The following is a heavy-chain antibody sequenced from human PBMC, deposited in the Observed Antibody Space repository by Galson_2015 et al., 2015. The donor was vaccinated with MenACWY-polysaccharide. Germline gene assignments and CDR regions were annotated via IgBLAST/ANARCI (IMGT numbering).Heavy chain of an antibody. CDR3: ARGPRYTDYSGGQSYSDH. Sequence: SLRLSCAVSGFTVRTYYMSWVRQTPAKGLEWVAVLYNGDVTYYADSVKGRFTISRDSSKNSLSLQMNSLRAEDTAVYYCARGPRYTDYSGGQSYSDHWGQGTLVAVSS. CDR1: GFTVRTYY. V-gene: IGHV3-53*01. D-gene: IGHD2-15*01. J-gene: IGHJ4*02. CDR2: LYNGDVT.